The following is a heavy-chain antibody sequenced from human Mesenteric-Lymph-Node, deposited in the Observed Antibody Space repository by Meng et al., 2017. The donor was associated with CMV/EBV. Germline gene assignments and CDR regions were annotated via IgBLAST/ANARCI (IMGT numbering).Heavy chain of an antibody. V-gene: IGHV3-53*01. J-gene: IGHJ6*02. CDR1: GFAVSSDY. CDR2: IYSADNT. D-gene: IGHD3-3*01. CDR3: ARDRLEWFTLDYYYYGMDV. Sequence: GGSLRLSCEGSGFAVSSDYMTWVRQAPGKGLEWVSVIYSADNTYYSKSVKGRFTISRDDSTNTVHLQMNRLRVEDSAVYYCARDRLEWFTLDYYYYGMDVWGQGTTVTVSS.